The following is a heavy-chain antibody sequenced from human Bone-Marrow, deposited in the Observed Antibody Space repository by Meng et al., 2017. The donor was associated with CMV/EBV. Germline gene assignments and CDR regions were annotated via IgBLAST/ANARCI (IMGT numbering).Heavy chain of an antibody. CDR3: ARDRGSSWSSGYYYYYGMDV. CDR1: GGSISSYY. CDR2: IYYSGST. D-gene: IGHD6-13*01. J-gene: IGHJ6*01. Sequence: SETLSLTCTVPGGSISSYYWSWIRQPPGKGLEWIGYIYYSGSTNYNPSLKSRVAISVDTSKNQFSLKLSSVTAADTAVYYCARDRGSSWSSGYYYYYGMDVWGQGTTVTVSS. V-gene: IGHV4-59*01.